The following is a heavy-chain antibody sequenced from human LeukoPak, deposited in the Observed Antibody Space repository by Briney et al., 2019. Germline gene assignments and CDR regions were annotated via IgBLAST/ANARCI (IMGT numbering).Heavy chain of an antibody. J-gene: IGHJ4*02. CDR3: ARGSSVVALD. D-gene: IGHD2-15*01. V-gene: IGHV3-48*04. CDR2: ISAGSTII. CDR1: GFTFPTYS. Sequence: GGSLRLSCAASGFTFPTYSMNWVRQAPGKGLEWVSYISAGSTIIYYADSLKGRFTISRDNAKNTLYLQMNSLRAEDTAVYYCARGSSVVALDWGQGTLVTVSS.